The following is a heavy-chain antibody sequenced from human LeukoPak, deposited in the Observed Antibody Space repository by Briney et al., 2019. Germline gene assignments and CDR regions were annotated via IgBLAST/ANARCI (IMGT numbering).Heavy chain of an antibody. Sequence: PSETLSLTCTVSGGSISSSSYYWGWIRQPPGKGLEWIGSIYYSGSTYYNPSLKSRVTISVDTSKNQFSLKLSSVPAADTAVYYCARSRRLLRYFDWPLAGDAFDIWGQGTMVTVSS. CDR1: GGSISSSSYY. CDR2: IYYSGST. J-gene: IGHJ3*02. CDR3: ARSRRLLRYFDWPLAGDAFDI. V-gene: IGHV4-39*07. D-gene: IGHD3-9*01.